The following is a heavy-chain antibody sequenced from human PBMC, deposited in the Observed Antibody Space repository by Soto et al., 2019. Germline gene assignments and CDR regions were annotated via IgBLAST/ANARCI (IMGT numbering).Heavy chain of an antibody. CDR2: MYVRGRG. V-gene: IGHV4-4*07. CDR3: ARSAIMGIEVAGHFDS. Sequence: QVQLQESGPGLVKSSETLSLTCSVSGGPITGSYLSWIRQPVGKGLEWIGRMYVRGRGDYNPSLESRVTMSIDTSKNQFSLKVKSVTAADTAVYYCARSAIMGIEVAGHFDSWGQGTLVSVSS. J-gene: IGHJ4*02. CDR1: GGPITGSY. D-gene: IGHD6-19*01.